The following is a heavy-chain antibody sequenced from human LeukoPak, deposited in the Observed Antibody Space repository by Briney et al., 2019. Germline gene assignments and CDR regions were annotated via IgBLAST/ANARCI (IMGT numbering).Heavy chain of an antibody. CDR3: ATSRLIVVVPAAPLDY. CDR1: VYTFTDYY. V-gene: IGHV1-69-2*01. Sequence: VKISCKVSVYTFTDYYMHWVQQAPGKGLEWMGLVDPEDGETIYAEKFQGRVTITADTSTDTAYMELSSLRSEDTAVYYCATSRLIVVVPAAPLDYWGQGTLVTVSS. D-gene: IGHD2-2*01. CDR2: VDPEDGET. J-gene: IGHJ4*02.